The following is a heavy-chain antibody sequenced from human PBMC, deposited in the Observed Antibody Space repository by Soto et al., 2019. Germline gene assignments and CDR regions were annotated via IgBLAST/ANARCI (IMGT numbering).Heavy chain of an antibody. D-gene: IGHD3-16*01. CDR3: ASYRGALYFES. CDR2: VFYGGT. CDR1: GRSMSSNY. J-gene: IGHJ4*02. V-gene: IGHV4-59*01. Sequence: TSETLSLTCSVSGRSMSSNYWSWIRQSPDKGLEWLGYVFYGGTDYNPSLGGRVSMSVETSKSQFSLRLTSVTVADTAVYYCASYRGALYFESWGPGILVTVSS.